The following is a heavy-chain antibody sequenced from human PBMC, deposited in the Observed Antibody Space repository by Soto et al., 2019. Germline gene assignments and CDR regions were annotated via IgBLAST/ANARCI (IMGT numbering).Heavy chain of an antibody. CDR1: GYDFSTYW. CDR2: IYPDDSDT. Sequence: GESLKISCKGSGYDFSTYWIGWVRQMPGKGLEWMGIIYPDDSDTRYSPSFQGQVTISADKSISTAYLQWRSLKASDTAMYYCARPASARIFWYFDLWGRGTLVTVS. V-gene: IGHV5-51*01. CDR3: ARPASARIFWYFDL. J-gene: IGHJ2*01. D-gene: IGHD2-15*01.